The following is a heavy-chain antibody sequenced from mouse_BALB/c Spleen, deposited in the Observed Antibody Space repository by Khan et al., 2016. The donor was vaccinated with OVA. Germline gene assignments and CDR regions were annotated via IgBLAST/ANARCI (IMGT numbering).Heavy chain of an antibody. CDR3: ARLEDI. D-gene: IGHD1-3*01. Sequence: QVQLKESGPGLVAPSQSLSITCTVSGFSLTSYGVHWVRQPPGKGLEWLGVIWAGGSTNYNSALLSSLSISKDNSKRPVFLKMNSLQTDDTAMNYCARLEDIWGQGTTLTVSA. CDR2: IWAGGST. V-gene: IGHV2-9*02. J-gene: IGHJ2*01. CDR1: GFSLTSYG.